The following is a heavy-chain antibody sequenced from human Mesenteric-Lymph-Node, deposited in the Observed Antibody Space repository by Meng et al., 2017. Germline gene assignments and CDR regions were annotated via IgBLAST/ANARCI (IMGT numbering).Heavy chain of an antibody. CDR1: GESIGSGDVY. CDR3: ARGGTYYYGSGSPFDY. Sequence: QLQLQVDGPGRVTPSCHLSLTCPGSGESIGSGDVYWSWIRQPPGKGQQWIGEIKYRGRTIYNPSVKSRVRMPVDKSQNHCYLRLSSVTAADTAVYYCARGGTYYYGSGSPFDYWGQGTLVTVSS. J-gene: IGHJ4*02. CDR2: IKYRGRT. V-gene: IGHV4-30-4*01. D-gene: IGHD3-10*01.